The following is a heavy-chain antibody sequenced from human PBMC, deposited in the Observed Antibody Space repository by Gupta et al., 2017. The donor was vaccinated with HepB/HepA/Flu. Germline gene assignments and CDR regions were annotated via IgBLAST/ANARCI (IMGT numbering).Heavy chain of an antibody. V-gene: IGHV1-69*04. Sequence: QVQLVQSGAEVKKPGSSVKVSCKASGGTFSSYAISWVRQAPGQGLEWMGRIIPILGIANYAQKFQGRVTITADKSTSTAYMELSSLRPEDTAVYYCAIPNCSGGSCYPEGAFDIWGQGTMVTVSS. CDR1: GGTFSSYA. CDR3: AIPNCSGGSCYPEGAFDI. D-gene: IGHD2-15*01. J-gene: IGHJ3*02. CDR2: IIPILGIA.